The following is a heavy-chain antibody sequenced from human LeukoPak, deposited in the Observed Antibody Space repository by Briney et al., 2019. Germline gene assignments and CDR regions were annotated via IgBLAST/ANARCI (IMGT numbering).Heavy chain of an antibody. Sequence: GGSLRLSCAASGFTFSDYYMSWIRQAPGKGLEWVSVFSAETGNTYYADPVKGRFTISRDNSKNTLYLQITSLRAEDTAVYYCAKARRLGSDWDKDAFDIWGQGTMVTVSS. CDR1: GFTFSDYY. CDR2: FSAETGNT. V-gene: IGHV3-23*01. J-gene: IGHJ3*02. D-gene: IGHD6-19*01. CDR3: AKARRLGSDWDKDAFDI.